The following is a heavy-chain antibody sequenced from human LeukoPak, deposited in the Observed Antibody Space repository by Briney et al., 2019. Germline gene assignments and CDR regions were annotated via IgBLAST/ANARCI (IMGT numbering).Heavy chain of an antibody. CDR2: ISYSGST. CDR1: GGSISTYY. V-gene: IGHV4-59*13. CDR3: ARDRDYGDRLFDS. D-gene: IGHD4-17*01. J-gene: IGHJ4*02. Sequence: PSETLSLTCTVSGGSISTYYWTWIRQPPGKGLEWIGYISYSGSTNYNPSLKSRVTTSIDTSKNQFSLKLSSVTAADTAVYYCARDRDYGDRLFDSWGQGTLVTVSS.